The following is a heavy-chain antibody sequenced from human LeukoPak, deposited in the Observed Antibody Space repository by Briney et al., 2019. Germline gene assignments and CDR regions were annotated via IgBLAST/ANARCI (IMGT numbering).Heavy chain of an antibody. CDR2: IRQDGGEK. CDR3: TRDLEH. V-gene: IGHV3-7*01. CDR1: GFTFSTYW. Sequence: GGSLRLSCGASGFTFSTYWMSWVRQAPGKGLEWVGNIRQDGGEKNYVGSVKGRFTISRDNGNSSLYLQMNSLRADDTAVYYCTRDLEHWGQGTLVTVSS. J-gene: IGHJ1*01.